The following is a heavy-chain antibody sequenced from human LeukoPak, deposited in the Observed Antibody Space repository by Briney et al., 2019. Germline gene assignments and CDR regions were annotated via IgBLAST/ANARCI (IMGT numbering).Heavy chain of an antibody. CDR3: ARGRIAVAGTYIPSNWGPQLYYMDV. D-gene: IGHD6-19*01. CDR1: GFTFSSYW. Sequence: GGSLRLSCAASGFTFSSYWMSWVRQAPGKGLEWVANIKQDGSEKYYVDSVKGRFTISRDSAENSLYLQMNSLRAEDTAVYYCARGRIAVAGTYIPSNWGPQLYYMDVWGKGATVTVSS. J-gene: IGHJ6*03. V-gene: IGHV3-7*01. CDR2: IKQDGSEK.